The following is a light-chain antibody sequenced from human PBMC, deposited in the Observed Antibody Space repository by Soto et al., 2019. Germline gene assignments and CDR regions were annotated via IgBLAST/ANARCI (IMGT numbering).Light chain of an antibody. CDR1: QSVSSNY. J-gene: IGKJ5*01. CDR3: QVYGPSPPIT. Sequence: IVLTQSPDTLSLSTGERATLSCRASQSVSSNYLAWYQQKLGQAPRLLIYDASRRATGIPDRFSGSGSGTDFTLTISRLEPEDFAVYYCQVYGPSPPITFGQRTRLETK. V-gene: IGKV3-20*01. CDR2: DAS.